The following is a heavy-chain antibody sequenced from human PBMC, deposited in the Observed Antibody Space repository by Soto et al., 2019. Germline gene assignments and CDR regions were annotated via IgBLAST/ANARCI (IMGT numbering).Heavy chain of an antibody. CDR1: GYSFTSYW. CDR2: IDPSDSYT. D-gene: IGHD3-22*01. CDR3: ARHIQTYRYYDSSGYYFFDY. Sequence: GESLKISCKGSGYSFTSYWISWVRQMPGKGLEWMGRIDPSDSYTNYSPSFQGHVTISADKSISTAYLQWSSLKASDTAMYYCARHIQTYRYYDSSGYYFFDYWGQGTLVTVSS. J-gene: IGHJ4*02. V-gene: IGHV5-10-1*01.